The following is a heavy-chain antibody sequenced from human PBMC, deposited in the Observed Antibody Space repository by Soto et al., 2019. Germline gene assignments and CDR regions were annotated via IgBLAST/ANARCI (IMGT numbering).Heavy chain of an antibody. Sequence: SETLSLTCTVSGGSISSSSYYWGWIRQPPGKGLEWIGSIYYSGSTYYNPSLKSRVTISVDTSKNQFSLKLSSVTAADTAVYYCARGGRGGSCDQWGQGTLVTVSS. J-gene: IGHJ5*02. D-gene: IGHD2-15*01. CDR2: IYYSGST. V-gene: IGHV4-39*01. CDR3: ARGGRGGSCDQ. CDR1: GGSISSSSYY.